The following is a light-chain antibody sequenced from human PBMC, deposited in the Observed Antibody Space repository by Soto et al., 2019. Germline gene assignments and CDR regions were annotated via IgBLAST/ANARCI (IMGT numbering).Light chain of an antibody. V-gene: IGLV2-8*01. J-gene: IGLJ2*01. CDR2: EVT. CDR3: SSYAGSNNLV. CDR1: SSDIGGYNY. Sequence: QSALTQPPSASGSPGQSVTISCTGTSSDIGGYNYVSWYQQHPGKAPKLMIYEVTKRPSGVPDRFSGSKSGNTASLTVSGLQTDDEAEYYGSSYAGSNNLVFGGGTKLTVL.